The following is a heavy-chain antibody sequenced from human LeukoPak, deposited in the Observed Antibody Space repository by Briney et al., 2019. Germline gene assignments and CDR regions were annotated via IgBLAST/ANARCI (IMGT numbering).Heavy chain of an antibody. J-gene: IGHJ4*02. CDR3: ARPRVPDS. CDR2: IKQDGSET. Sequence: GGSLGLSWAASGFTFSSSWMSWVRQAPGKGLEWVANIKQDGSETNYVDSVKGRFTISKDNAKNSLYRQMNSLRAEDTAVYYCARPRVPDSWGQGTLVTVSS. V-gene: IGHV3-7*01. CDR1: GFTFSSSW.